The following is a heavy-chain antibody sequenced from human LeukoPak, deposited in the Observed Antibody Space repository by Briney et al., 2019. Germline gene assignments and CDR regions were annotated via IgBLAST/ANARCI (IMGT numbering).Heavy chain of an antibody. V-gene: IGHV3-33*01. Sequence: GGSLRLSCAASGFTFSSYGMNWVRQAPGRGLEWLALIWYDETNKYYADSVKGRFSISRDNSKNTLYLQMNSLRDEDTAIYYCARDPSYGGNYYYYYGLDVWGQGTTVTVSS. CDR1: GFTFSSYG. J-gene: IGHJ6*02. D-gene: IGHD4-23*01. CDR2: IWYDETNK. CDR3: ARDPSYGGNYYYYYGLDV.